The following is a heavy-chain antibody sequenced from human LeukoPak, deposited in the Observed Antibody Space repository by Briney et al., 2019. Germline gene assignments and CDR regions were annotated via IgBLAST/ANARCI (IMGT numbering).Heavy chain of an antibody. CDR1: GFTFSSYE. CDR2: ISRSGTTT. V-gene: IGHV3-48*03. D-gene: IGHD1-26*01. Sequence: PGGSLRLSCAASGFTFSSYEMNWVRQAPGKGLEWGSYISRSGTTTFYADSVKGRFTISRDKAKNSLYLQMNSLRDEDTAVYYCARDEVGATTEFDYWGQGTLVTVSS. CDR3: ARDEVGATTEFDY. J-gene: IGHJ4*02.